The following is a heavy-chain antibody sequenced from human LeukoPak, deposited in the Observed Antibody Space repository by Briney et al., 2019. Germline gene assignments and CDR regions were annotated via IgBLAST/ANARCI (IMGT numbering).Heavy chain of an antibody. D-gene: IGHD6-13*01. CDR2: ISSSGSTI. J-gene: IGHJ4*02. CDR3: ARMNRIAGRGYFDY. Sequence: GGSLRLSCAASGFTFSDYYMSWIRQAPGKGLEWVSYISSSGSTIYYADSVKGRFTVSRDNAKNSLYPQMNSLRAEDTAVYYCARMNRIAGRGYFDYWGQGTLVTVSS. V-gene: IGHV3-11*04. CDR1: GFTFSDYY.